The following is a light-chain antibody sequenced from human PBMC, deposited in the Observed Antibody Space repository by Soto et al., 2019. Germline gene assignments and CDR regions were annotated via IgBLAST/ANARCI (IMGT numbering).Light chain of an antibody. CDR2: GAS. J-gene: IGKJ3*01. CDR3: QPYGSSPRGFS. CDR1: QSVSSSY. V-gene: IGKV3-20*01. Sequence: EIVLTQSPGTLSLSPGERATLSCRASQSVSSSYLAWYQQKPGQAPRLLIYGASSRATGITDRFSGSGSGTDLTLTISGLEPADFAVYYCQPYGSSPRGFSFGSGTRVDIK.